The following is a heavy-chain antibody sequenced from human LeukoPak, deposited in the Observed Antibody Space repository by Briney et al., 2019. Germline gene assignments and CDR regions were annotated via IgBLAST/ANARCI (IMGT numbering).Heavy chain of an antibody. Sequence: GGSLRLSCAASGFTVSSNYMSWVRQAPGKGLEWVSVIYSGGSTYYADSVKGRFTISRDNSKNTLYLQMNSLRAEDTAVYYCTKEPHLEWFNWFDPWGQGTLVTVSS. V-gene: IGHV3-53*01. D-gene: IGHD3-3*01. CDR3: TKEPHLEWFNWFDP. CDR2: IYSGGST. CDR1: GFTVSSNY. J-gene: IGHJ5*02.